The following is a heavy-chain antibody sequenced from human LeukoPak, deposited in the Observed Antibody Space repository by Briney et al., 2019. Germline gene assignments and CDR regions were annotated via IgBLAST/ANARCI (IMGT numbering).Heavy chain of an antibody. J-gene: IGHJ2*01. CDR1: GYTFTSYG. V-gene: IGHV1-18*01. CDR2: ISAYNGNT. Sequence: GATVKVSCKASGYTFTSYGISWVRQAPGQGLEWMGWISAYNGNTNYAQKLQGRVTMTTDTSTSTAYMELRSLRSDDTAVYYCFSSGWYGNFDLWGRGTLVTVSS. D-gene: IGHD6-19*01. CDR3: FSSGWYGNFDL.